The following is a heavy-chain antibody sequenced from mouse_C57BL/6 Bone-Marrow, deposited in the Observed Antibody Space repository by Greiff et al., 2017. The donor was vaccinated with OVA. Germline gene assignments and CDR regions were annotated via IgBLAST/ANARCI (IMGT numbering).Heavy chain of an antibody. V-gene: IGHV1-42*01. CDR2: INPSTGGT. Sequence: VQLQQSGPELVKPGASVKISCKASGYSFTGYYMNWVKQSPEKSLEWIGEINPSTGGTTYNQKFKAKATLTVDKSSSTAYMQLNSLTSEDSAVYYCARPSPYGSGFYFDYWGQGTTLTVSS. J-gene: IGHJ2*01. CDR3: ARPSPYGSGFYFDY. CDR1: GYSFTGYY. D-gene: IGHD1-1*01.